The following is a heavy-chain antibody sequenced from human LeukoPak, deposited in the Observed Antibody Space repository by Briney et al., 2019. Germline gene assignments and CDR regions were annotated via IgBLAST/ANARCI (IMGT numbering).Heavy chain of an antibody. CDR1: GGSFSGYF. J-gene: IGHJ4*02. CDR3: SSGGLGNRLGY. CDR2: ISQSGSI. V-gene: IGHV4-34*01. D-gene: IGHD3/OR15-3a*01. Sequence: SETLSLTCAVYGGSFSGYFWSWIRQPPGEGLEWIGEISQSGSINYKPSLKSRVTMSVDTSTNHFSLRLSSVTAADTAVYYCSSGGLGNRLGYWGQGTLVTVSS.